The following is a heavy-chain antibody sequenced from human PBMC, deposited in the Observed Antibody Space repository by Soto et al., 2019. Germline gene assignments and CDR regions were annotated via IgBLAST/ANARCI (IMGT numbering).Heavy chain of an antibody. CDR1: GFSFRSNA. D-gene: IGHD6-6*01. Sequence: PGGSLRLSCAASGFSFRSNAMHWVRQAPGKGLQWVAIIWYDGSNKYYADSVKGRFTISRDNSENMLYLQMNGLRAEDTAVYYCARGGLSARPDYWGQGTLVTVSS. CDR2: IWYDGSNK. J-gene: IGHJ4*02. CDR3: ARGGLSARPDY. V-gene: IGHV3-33*01.